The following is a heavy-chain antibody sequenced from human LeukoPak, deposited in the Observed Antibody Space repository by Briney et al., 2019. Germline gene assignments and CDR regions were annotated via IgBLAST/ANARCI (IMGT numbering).Heavy chain of an antibody. J-gene: IGHJ6*03. CDR2: INWNGERA. CDR1: GFTFENYG. V-gene: IGHV3-20*04. D-gene: IGHD5-24*01. Sequence: PGGSLRLSCAASGFTFENYGMSWVRQVPGKGLEWVSGINWNGERAGNADSVKGRFTISRDNAKNSLYLQMNSLRDEDTAFYYCARGRDGSQSCSNYYYYYMDVWGKGTTVTVSS. CDR3: ARGRDGSQSCSNYYYYYMDV.